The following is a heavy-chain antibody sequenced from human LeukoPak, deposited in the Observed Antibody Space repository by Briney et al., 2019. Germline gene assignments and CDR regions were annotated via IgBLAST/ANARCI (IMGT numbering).Heavy chain of an antibody. CDR1: GGSISSYY. Sequence: PSETLSLTCTVSGGSISSYYWSWIRQPPGKGLEWIGYIYYSGSTNYNPSLKSRVTMSVDTSKNQFSLKLSSVTAADTAVYYCARARDDYINNWFDPWGQGTLVTVSS. D-gene: IGHD5-24*01. J-gene: IGHJ5*02. V-gene: IGHV4-59*01. CDR3: ARARDDYINNWFDP. CDR2: IYYSGST.